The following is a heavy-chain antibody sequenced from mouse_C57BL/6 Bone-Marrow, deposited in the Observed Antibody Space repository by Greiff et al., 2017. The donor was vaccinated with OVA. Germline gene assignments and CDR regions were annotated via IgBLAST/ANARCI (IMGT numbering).Heavy chain of an antibody. V-gene: IGHV14-4*01. CDR2: IDPENGDT. CDR3: TTVYYDYDGGTFAY. CDR1: GFNIKDDY. J-gene: IGHJ3*01. D-gene: IGHD2-4*01. Sequence: EVQLQQSGAELVRPGASVKLSCTASGFNIKDDYMHWVKQRPEQGLEWIGWIDPENGDTEYASKFQGKATITADTSSNTAYLQLSSLTSEDTAVYYCTTVYYDYDGGTFAYWGQGTLVTVSA.